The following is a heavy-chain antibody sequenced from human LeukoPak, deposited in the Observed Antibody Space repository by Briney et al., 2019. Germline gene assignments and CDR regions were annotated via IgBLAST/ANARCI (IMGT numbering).Heavy chain of an antibody. CDR1: GGSISSGGYY. CDR3: ARVPPYDFWSGYSGNYFDY. V-gene: IGHV4-30-2*01. CDR2: IYHSGST. D-gene: IGHD3-3*01. J-gene: IGHJ4*02. Sequence: SETLSLTCTVSGGSISSGGYYWSWIRQPPGKGLEWIGYIYHSGSTYYNPSLKSRVTISVDRSKNQFSLKLSSVTAADTAVYYCARVPPYDFWSGYSGNYFDYWGQGTLVTVSS.